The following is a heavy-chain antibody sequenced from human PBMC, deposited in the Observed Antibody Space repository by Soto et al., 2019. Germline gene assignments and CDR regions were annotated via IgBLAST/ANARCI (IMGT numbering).Heavy chain of an antibody. CDR1: CGPIGTSGF. J-gene: IGHJ6*02. Sequence: SDTLSLPCPVFCGPIGTSGFWSWVNQAPRKGLEWICKIYLVGTVNYNTSLASGVSVSVDEYRNQVSLNLNSVTAADTALYYCVRSVPAATWAHKGMDVWAEGITVTV. D-gene: IGHD2-2*01. V-gene: IGHV4-4*02. CDR2: IYLVGTV. CDR3: VRSVPAATWAHKGMDV.